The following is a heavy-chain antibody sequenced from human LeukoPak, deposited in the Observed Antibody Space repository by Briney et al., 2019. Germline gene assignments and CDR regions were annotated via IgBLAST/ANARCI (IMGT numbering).Heavy chain of an antibody. D-gene: IGHD6-6*01. V-gene: IGHV3-74*01. Sequence: GGSLRLSCAASGFTFGSHWMHWVRQAPGKGLVWVSRITSDGTSTIYANSVKGRFTFSRDNAKNALYLQMNSLRAEDTAVYYCARVPTRLPVHYPYFDYWGQGALVTVSS. J-gene: IGHJ4*02. CDR1: GFTFGSHW. CDR3: ARVPTRLPVHYPYFDY. CDR2: ITSDGTST.